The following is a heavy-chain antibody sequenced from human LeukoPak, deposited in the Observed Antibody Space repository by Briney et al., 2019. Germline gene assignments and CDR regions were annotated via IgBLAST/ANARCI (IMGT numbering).Heavy chain of an antibody. CDR2: ISGSGGST. V-gene: IGHV3-23*01. CDR3: AKGMAAAGMRYFDY. D-gene: IGHD6-13*01. CDR1: GFTFSSYA. J-gene: IGHJ4*02. Sequence: GGSLRLSCAASGFTFSSYAMSWVRQAPGKGLECVSGISGSGGSTYYADSVKGRFTISRDNSKNTLYLQMNSLRADDTAVYYCAKGMAAAGMRYFDYWGQGTLVPVSS.